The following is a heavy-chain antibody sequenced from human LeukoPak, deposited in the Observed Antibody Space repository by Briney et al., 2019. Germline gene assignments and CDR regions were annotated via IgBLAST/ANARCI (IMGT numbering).Heavy chain of an antibody. CDR1: GFTFSTYS. V-gene: IGHV3-48*04. D-gene: IGHD3-10*02. Sequence: GGSLRLSCAASGFTFSTYSMNWVRQAPGKGLEWVSYISSTSSTIYYADSVKGRFTISRDNAKNSLYLQMNSLRAEDTAVYYCAELGITMIGGVWGKGTTVTISS. CDR2: ISSTSSTI. J-gene: IGHJ6*04. CDR3: AELGITMIGGV.